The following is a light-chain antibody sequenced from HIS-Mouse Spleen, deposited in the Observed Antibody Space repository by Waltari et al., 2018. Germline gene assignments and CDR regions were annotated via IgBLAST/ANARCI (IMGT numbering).Light chain of an antibody. CDR3: SSYTSSSTLV. Sequence: QSALTQHAPVSGAPGPSIPIYCTGTSSDVGGYHHVSWYQQQPGKAPKLMIYEVSNRPSGVSNRFSGSKSGNTASLTISGLQAEDEADYYCSSYTSSSTLVFGTGTKVTVL. CDR2: EVS. V-gene: IGLV2-14*01. J-gene: IGLJ1*01. CDR1: SSDVGGYHH.